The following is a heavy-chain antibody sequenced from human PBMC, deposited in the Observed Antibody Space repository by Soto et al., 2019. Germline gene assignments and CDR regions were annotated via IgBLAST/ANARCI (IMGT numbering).Heavy chain of an antibody. D-gene: IGHD6-13*01. CDR1: GGSISSGGYY. CDR2: IYYSGST. CDR3: ARTIGGQLVRFFGY. J-gene: IGHJ4*02. V-gene: IGHV4-31*03. Sequence: SSETLSLTCTVSGGSISSGGYYWSWIRQHPGKGLEWIGYIYYSGSTYYNPSLKSRVTISVDTSKNQFSLKLSSVTAADTAVYYCARTIGGQLVRFFGYWGQGTLVTVSS.